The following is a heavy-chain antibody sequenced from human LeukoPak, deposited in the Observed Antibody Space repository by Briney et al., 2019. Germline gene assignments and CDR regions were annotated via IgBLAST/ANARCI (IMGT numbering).Heavy chain of an antibody. J-gene: IGHJ4*02. CDR2: IRRDGSET. CDR3: ARVGIYGDYNRYFDY. V-gene: IGHV3-7*03. CDR1: GFTFSNYW. D-gene: IGHD4-17*01. Sequence: GGSLRLSCAASGFTFSNYWMTWVRRAPGKGLEWVANIRRDGSETHYVDSVMGRFTISRDNAKNSLYLQMNSLRAEDTALYYCARVGIYGDYNRYFDYWGQGTLVTVSS.